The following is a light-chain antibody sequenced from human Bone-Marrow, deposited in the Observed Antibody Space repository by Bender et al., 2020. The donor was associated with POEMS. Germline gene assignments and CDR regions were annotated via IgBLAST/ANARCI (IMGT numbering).Light chain of an antibody. CDR2: LSSDGSH. CDR3: QTWGSGVV. J-gene: IGLJ2*01. CDR1: SGHSTYA. Sequence: QLVLTQSPSASAPPGASVRLTCTLSSGHSTYAIAWHQQQPQKGPRFLMKLSSDGSHTKGDGIPDRYSGSSSGAERYLTIFSLQSEDEADYYCQTWGSGVVFGGGTKLTVL. V-gene: IGLV4-69*01.